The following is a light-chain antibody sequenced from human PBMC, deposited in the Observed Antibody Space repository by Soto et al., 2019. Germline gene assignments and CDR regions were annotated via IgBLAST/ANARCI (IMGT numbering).Light chain of an antibody. Sequence: QSALTQPPSVSGAPGQRVTISCTGSSSNIGAGYDVHWYQQLPGTAPKLLIYGNSNRPSGVPDRFSGSKSGTSASLAITGLQAEDEADYYYQSYDSSLSAFYVFGTGTKLTVL. CDR2: GNS. V-gene: IGLV1-40*01. J-gene: IGLJ1*01. CDR1: SSNIGAGYD. CDR3: QSYDSSLSAFYV.